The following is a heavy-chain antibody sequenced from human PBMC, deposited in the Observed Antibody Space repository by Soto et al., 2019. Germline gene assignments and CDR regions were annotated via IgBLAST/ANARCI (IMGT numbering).Heavy chain of an antibody. D-gene: IGHD2-21*02. Sequence: GGSLRLSCAASGFTFSSYGMHWVRQAPGKGLEWVAVISYDGSNKYYADSVKGRFTISRDNSKNTLYLQMNSLRAEDTAVYYCAKELCGGDCSSLTFDYWGQGTPVTVSS. J-gene: IGHJ4*02. CDR1: GFTFSSYG. V-gene: IGHV3-30*18. CDR3: AKELCGGDCSSLTFDY. CDR2: ISYDGSNK.